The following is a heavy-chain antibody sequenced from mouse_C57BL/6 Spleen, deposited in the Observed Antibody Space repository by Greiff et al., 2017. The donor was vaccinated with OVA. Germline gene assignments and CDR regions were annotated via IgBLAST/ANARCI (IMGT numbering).Heavy chain of an antibody. CDR1: GYTFTSYG. J-gene: IGHJ3*01. CDR3: AREDPWFAY. V-gene: IGHV1-81*01. CDR2: IYPRSGNT. Sequence: QVQLKESGAELARPGASVKLSCKASGYTFTSYGISWVKQRTGQGLEWIGEIYPRSGNTYYNEKFKGKATLTADKSSSTAYMELRSLTSEDSAVYFCAREDPWFAYWGQGTLVTVAA.